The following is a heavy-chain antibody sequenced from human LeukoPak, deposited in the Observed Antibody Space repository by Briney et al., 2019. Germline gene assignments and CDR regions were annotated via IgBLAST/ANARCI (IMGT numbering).Heavy chain of an antibody. V-gene: IGHV1-2*02. J-gene: IGHJ4*02. CDR1: GYSFTGNY. CDR3: ASDTKFSGWYLGY. D-gene: IGHD6-19*01. Sequence: ASVKVSCKASGYSFTGNYIHWVRQAPGQGLEWLGWINPNSGDTNFAQKFQGRVTMTRDTSISTAYMELSRLRSDDTAVYYCASDTKFSGWYLGYWGQGTLVTVSS. CDR2: INPNSGDT.